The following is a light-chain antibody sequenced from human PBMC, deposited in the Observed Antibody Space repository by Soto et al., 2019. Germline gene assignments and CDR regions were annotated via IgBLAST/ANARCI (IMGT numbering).Light chain of an antibody. Sequence: QSVLTQPASVSGSPGQSITISCTGTSSDVGGYNYVSWYQQHPGKAPKLMIYDVSNRPSGVSNRFSGSKSGNTASLTISGLQAEDEAYYYCSSYTSSSTLEGYVFGTGTKVTVL. CDR1: SSDVGGYNY. CDR2: DVS. J-gene: IGLJ1*01. CDR3: SSYTSSSTLEGYV. V-gene: IGLV2-14*01.